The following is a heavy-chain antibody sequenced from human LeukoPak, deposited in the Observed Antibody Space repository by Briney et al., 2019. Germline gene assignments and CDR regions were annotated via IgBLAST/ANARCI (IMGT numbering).Heavy chain of an antibody. D-gene: IGHD2-8*01. Sequence: ASVKVSCKPSGYTFTSYYMHWVRQAPGQGLEWMGIINPSGGSASYAQKLQGRVTMTRDTSTSPVYMELSSLRSEDTAVYYCAQDISGGMYGIWFDPWGQGTLVTVSS. CDR3: AQDISGGMYGIWFDP. J-gene: IGHJ5*02. V-gene: IGHV1-46*01. CDR2: INPSGGSA. CDR1: GYTFTSYY.